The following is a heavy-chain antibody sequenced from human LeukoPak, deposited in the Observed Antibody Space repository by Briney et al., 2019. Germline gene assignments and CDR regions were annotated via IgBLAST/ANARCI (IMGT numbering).Heavy chain of an antibody. J-gene: IGHJ5*02. D-gene: IGHD3-10*01. CDR3: AKSEVSGITMVRGVYH. CDR1: GFTFSSYG. CDR2: ISYDGSNK. Sequence: GGSLRLSCAASGFTFSSYGMHWVRQAPGKGLEWVAVISYDGSNKYYADSVKGRFTISRDNSKDTLYLQMNILRAEDTAVYYCAKSEVSGITMVRGVYHWGQGTLVTVSS. V-gene: IGHV3-30*18.